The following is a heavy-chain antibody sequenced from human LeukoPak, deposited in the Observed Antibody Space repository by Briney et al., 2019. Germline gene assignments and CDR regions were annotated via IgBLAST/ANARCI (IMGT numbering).Heavy chain of an antibody. V-gene: IGHV3-23*01. J-gene: IGHJ4*02. D-gene: IGHD3-9*01. Sequence: GGSLRLSCAASGFTFSSYAMSWVRQAPGKGLEWVSAISGSGGSTYYADSVKGRFTISRDNSKNTLYLQMNSLRAEDTAVYYCARPPYDILTGYYSLDYWGQGTLVTVSS. CDR1: GFTFSSYA. CDR3: ARPPYDILTGYYSLDY. CDR2: ISGSGGST.